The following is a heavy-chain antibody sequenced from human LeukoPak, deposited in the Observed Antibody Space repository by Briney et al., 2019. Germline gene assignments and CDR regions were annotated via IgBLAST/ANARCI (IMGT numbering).Heavy chain of an antibody. J-gene: IGHJ4*02. CDR1: GFTFSSYW. Sequence: GGSLRLSCAGSGFTFSSYWMTWVRQAPGKGLEWVANINQDGSEKYCVDSVKGRFSISRDNTKNSVYLQMNSLRAEDTAVYYCARDRDSSSWYRRYDYFDYWGQGTLVTVSS. D-gene: IGHD6-13*01. CDR3: ARDRDSSSWYRRYDYFDY. CDR2: INQDGSEK. V-gene: IGHV3-7*01.